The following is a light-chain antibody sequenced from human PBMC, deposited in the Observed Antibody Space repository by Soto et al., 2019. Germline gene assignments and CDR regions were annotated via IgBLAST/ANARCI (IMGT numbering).Light chain of an antibody. J-gene: IGKJ4*01. CDR1: QRISSW. CDR3: QQANSFRFT. Sequence: DIQMTQSPSSVSASVGDRVSITCRARQRISSWLAWYQQKPGKAPKLLIYAASSLQSGVPSRFSGSGSGTDFTLTISSLQPEDYATYYCQQANSFRFTFGGGTKVEIK. V-gene: IGKV1-12*01. CDR2: AAS.